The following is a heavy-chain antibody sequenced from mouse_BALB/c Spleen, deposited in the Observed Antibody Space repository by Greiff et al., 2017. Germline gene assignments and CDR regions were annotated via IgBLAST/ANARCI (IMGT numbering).Heavy chain of an antibody. Sequence: EVKLMESGPGLVKPSQSLSLTCTVTGYSITSDYAWNWIRQFPGNKLEWMGYISYSGSTSYNPSLKSRISITRDTSKNQFFLQLNSVTTEDTATYYCARGDYDRGFADWGQGTLVTVSA. J-gene: IGHJ3*01. CDR1: GYSITSDYA. CDR2: ISYSGST. V-gene: IGHV3-2*02. CDR3: ARGDYDRGFAD. D-gene: IGHD2-4*01.